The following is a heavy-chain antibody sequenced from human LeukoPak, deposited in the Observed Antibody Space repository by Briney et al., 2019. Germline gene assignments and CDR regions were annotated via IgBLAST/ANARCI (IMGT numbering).Heavy chain of an antibody. V-gene: IGHV3-21*01. J-gene: IGHJ2*01. D-gene: IGHD1-14*01. CDR1: GFTFSSYS. CDR3: ARDPPRSQNLRYFDL. Sequence: GGSLRLSCAASGFTFSSYSMNWVRQAPGKGREWVSSISSSSSYIYYADSVKGRFTNSRDNAKNSLYLQMNSLRAEDTAVYYCARDPPRSQNLRYFDLWGRGTLVTVSS. CDR2: ISSSSSYI.